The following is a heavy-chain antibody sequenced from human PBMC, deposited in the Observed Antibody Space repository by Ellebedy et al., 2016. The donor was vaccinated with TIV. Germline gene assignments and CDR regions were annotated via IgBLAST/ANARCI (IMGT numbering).Heavy chain of an antibody. J-gene: IGHJ4*02. CDR3: AKLGHRATPDDS. V-gene: IGHV5-51*01. CDR1: AYSFINYW. D-gene: IGHD1-14*01. Sequence: PGGSLRLSCQGSAYSFINYWIVWVRQMPGRGLAWMGIIDLSDSDTRYSPSFQGQVTISADRSVTTAYLHFNSLKPSDTAVYYCAKLGHRATPDDSWGQGTLVTVSS. CDR2: IDLSDSDT.